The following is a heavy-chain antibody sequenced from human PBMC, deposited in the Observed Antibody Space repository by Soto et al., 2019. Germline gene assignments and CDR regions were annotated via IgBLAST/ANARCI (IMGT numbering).Heavy chain of an antibody. V-gene: IGHV4-59*01. D-gene: IGHD3-3*01. CDR3: ARGGRYDFWSGYPPSLTYYYYMDV. Sequence: PSETLSLTCTVSGGSISSYYWSWIRQPPGKGLEWIGYIYYSGSTNYNPSLKSRVTISVDTSKNQFSLKLSSVTAADTAVYYRARGGRYDFWSGYPPSLTYYYYMDVWGKGTTVTVSS. CDR1: GGSISSYY. J-gene: IGHJ6*03. CDR2: IYYSGST.